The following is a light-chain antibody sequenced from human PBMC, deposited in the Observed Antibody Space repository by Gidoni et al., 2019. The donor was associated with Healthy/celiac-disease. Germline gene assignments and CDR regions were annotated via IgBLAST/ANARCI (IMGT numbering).Light chain of an antibody. J-gene: IGKJ1*01. V-gene: IGKV3-11*01. Sequence: EIVLTQSPATLSLSPGERATLSCRASQSCSSYLAWYQQKPGQAPRLLIYDASNRATGIPARFSGSGSGTDFTLSISSLEPEDFAVYYCQQRSNWPRRTFGQGTKCGNQT. CDR1: QSCSSY. CDR3: QQRSNWPRRT. CDR2: DAS.